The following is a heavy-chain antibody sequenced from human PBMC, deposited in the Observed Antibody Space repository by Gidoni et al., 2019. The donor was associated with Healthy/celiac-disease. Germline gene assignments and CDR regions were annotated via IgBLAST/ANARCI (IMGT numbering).Heavy chain of an antibody. CDR1: GGSFSGYY. CDR3: ARGRAY. Sequence: QVQLQQWGAGLLKPAETLSLTCAVYGGSFSGYYWSWIRQPPGKGLEWIGEINNSGSTNYNPSLKRRVTISVDTSKNQFSLKLSSVTAADTAVYYCARGRAYWGQGTLVTVSS. CDR2: INNSGST. J-gene: IGHJ4*02. V-gene: IGHV4-34*01.